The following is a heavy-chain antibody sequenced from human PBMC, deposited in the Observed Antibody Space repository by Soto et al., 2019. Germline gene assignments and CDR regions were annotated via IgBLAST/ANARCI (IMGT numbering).Heavy chain of an antibody. CDR3: ARLGIAAAGTWPRGFDP. CDR2: IIPIFGTA. CDR1: GGTFSSYA. Sequence: GASVKVSCKASGGTFSSYAISWVRQAPGQGLEWMGGIIPIFGTANYAQKFQGRVTITADESTSTAYMELSSLRSEDTAVYYCARLGIAAAGTWPRGFDPWGQGTLVTVSS. V-gene: IGHV1-69*13. D-gene: IGHD6-13*01. J-gene: IGHJ5*02.